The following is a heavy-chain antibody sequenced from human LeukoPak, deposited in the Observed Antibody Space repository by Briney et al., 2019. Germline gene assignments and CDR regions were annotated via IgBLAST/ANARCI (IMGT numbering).Heavy chain of an antibody. D-gene: IGHD3-10*01. Sequence: GASVKVSCKASGYTFTGYYMHWVRQAPGQGLEWMGWINPNSGGTNYAQKFQCRVTMTRDTSISTAYMELSRLRSDDTAVYYCVRPPMVRGVLVPWGQGTLVTVSS. V-gene: IGHV1-2*02. CDR2: INPNSGGT. CDR3: VRPPMVRGVLVP. J-gene: IGHJ5*02. CDR1: GYTFTGYY.